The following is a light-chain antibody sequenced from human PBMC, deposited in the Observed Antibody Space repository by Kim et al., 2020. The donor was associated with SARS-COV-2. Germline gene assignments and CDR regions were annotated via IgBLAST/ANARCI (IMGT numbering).Light chain of an antibody. CDR1: DNVSNY. J-gene: IGKJ1*01. CDR2: DAS. Sequence: LAHADRATLTCWTIDNVSNYLAGYQQKPGQPPRLLIYDASNRAPGVPARFSGSGSGSACTITISSLEPEDFAVYYCQQRIKWPRTFGQGTKVDIK. CDR3: QQRIKWPRT. V-gene: IGKV3-11*01.